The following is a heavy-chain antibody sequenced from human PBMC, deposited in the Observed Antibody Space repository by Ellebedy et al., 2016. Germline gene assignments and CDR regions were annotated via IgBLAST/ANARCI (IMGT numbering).Heavy chain of an antibody. V-gene: IGHV3-15*01. CDR1: GFTFSNAW. Sequence: GGSLRLSXAASGFTFSNAWMSWVRQAPGKGLEWVGHIKSKADGGTALYAAPVKGRCTISRDDSKNTLYLQMNSLKTEDTAVYYCTTYYYGSSGYLSYWGQGTLVTVSS. D-gene: IGHD3-22*01. J-gene: IGHJ4*02. CDR2: IKSKADGGTA. CDR3: TTYYYGSSGYLSY.